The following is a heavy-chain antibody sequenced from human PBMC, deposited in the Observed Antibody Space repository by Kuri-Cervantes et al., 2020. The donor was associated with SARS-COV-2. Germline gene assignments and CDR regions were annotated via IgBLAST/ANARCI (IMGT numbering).Heavy chain of an antibody. V-gene: IGHV3-64*04. J-gene: IGHJ4*02. CDR1: GFTFSSYA. Sequence: GESLKISCSASGFTFSSYAMHWVRQAPGKGLEYVSAISSNGGSTYYADSVKGRFTISRDNSKNTLYLQMNSLRAEDTAVYYCAREPYSSSWYYFDYWGQGTLVTVSS. CDR3: AREPYSSSWYYFDY. CDR2: ISSNGGST. D-gene: IGHD6-13*01.